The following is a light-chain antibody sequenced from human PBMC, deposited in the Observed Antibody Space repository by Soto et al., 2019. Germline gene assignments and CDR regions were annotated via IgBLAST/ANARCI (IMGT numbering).Light chain of an antibody. CDR2: GAS. CDR3: QQYNSWPRT. V-gene: IGKV3-15*01. J-gene: IGKJ1*01. CDR1: QSVSSN. Sequence: EIVMTQSPATLSVSPGESATLSCRASQSVSSNLAWYQQKPGQAPRLLIYGASTRATGIPARFSGSGSGTEFTLTISSLQSEDFAVYYSQQYNSWPRTFGQGTKVEIK.